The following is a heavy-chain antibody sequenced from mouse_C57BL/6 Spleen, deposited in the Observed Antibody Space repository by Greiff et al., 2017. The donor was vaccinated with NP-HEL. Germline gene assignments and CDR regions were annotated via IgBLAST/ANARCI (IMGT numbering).Heavy chain of an antibody. CDR1: GFTFSDYG. V-gene: IGHV5-17*01. CDR3: ASSPYASNYEGVMDY. Sequence: DVQLVESGGGLVKPGGSLKLSCAASGFTFSDYGMHWVRQAPEKGLEWVAYISSGSSTIYYADTVKGRFTISRDNAKNTLFLQMTSLRSEDMALYYFASSPYASNYEGVMDYWGQGTTVTVSS. D-gene: IGHD2-5*01. J-gene: IGHJ4*01. CDR2: ISSGSSTI.